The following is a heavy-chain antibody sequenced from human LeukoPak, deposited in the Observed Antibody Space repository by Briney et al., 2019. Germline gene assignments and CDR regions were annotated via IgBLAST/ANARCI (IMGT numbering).Heavy chain of an antibody. Sequence: GGSLRLSCAASGFTFSSYEMNWVRQAPGKGLEWVSYISSSGSTIYYADSVKGRFTISRDNAKNSLYLQMNSLRAEDTAVYYCARVSGRGGGFDPWGQGTLVTVSS. CDR1: GFTFSSYE. CDR2: ISSSGSTI. V-gene: IGHV3-48*03. J-gene: IGHJ5*02. CDR3: ARVSGRGGGFDP. D-gene: IGHD3-10*01.